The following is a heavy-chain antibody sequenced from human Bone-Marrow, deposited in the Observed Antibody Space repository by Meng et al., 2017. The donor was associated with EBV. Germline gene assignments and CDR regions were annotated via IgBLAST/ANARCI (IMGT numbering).Heavy chain of an antibody. V-gene: IGHV4-39*07. J-gene: IGHJ4*02. Sequence: QLQRQGSGPGRVKPSETLSLTFTVSGGSISSSSSYWGWIRQPPGKGLEWIGSIYYSGSTYYNPSLKSRVTISVDTSKNQFSLKLSSVTAADTAVYYCARVDLRCRSFDYWGQGTLVTVSS. CDR3: ARVDLRCRSFDY. CDR2: IYYSGST. D-gene: IGHD4-17*01. CDR1: GGSISSSSSY.